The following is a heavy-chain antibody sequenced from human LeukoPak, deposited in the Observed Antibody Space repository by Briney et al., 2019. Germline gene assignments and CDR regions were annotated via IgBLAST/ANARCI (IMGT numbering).Heavy chain of an antibody. V-gene: IGHV3-48*02. CDR3: ASSGSYRFDY. D-gene: IGHD1-26*01. J-gene: IGHJ4*02. CDR1: GFTFSSYS. Sequence: HPGGSLRLSCAASGFTFSSYSMNWVRQAPGKGLEWVSHITTSGTAMFYADSVKGRFTISRDNAKNSLYFQMNSLRDEDTAVYYCASSGSYRFDYWGQGTLVTVSS. CDR2: ITTSGTAM.